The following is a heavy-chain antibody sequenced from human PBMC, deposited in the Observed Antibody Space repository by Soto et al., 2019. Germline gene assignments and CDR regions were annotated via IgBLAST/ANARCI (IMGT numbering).Heavy chain of an antibody. D-gene: IGHD4-17*01. CDR3: ARDPNLDYGGNSDY. CDR2: ISYDGSNK. CDR1: GFTFSSYA. Sequence: PVGSLRLSCAASGFTFSSYAMHWVRQAPGKGLEWVAVISYDGSNKYYADSVKGRFTISRDNSKNTLYLQMNSLRAEDTAVYYCARDPNLDYGGNSDYWGQGTLVTVSS. J-gene: IGHJ4*02. V-gene: IGHV3-30-3*01.